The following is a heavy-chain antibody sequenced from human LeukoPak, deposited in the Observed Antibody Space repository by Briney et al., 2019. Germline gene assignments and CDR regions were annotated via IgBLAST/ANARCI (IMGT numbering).Heavy chain of an antibody. CDR2: IYYSGST. V-gene: IGHV4-59*01. CDR3: ARYIVSYPHDAFDI. J-gene: IGHJ3*02. D-gene: IGHD1-26*01. CDR1: GGSISSYY. Sequence: SETLSLTCTVSGGSISSYYWSWIRQPPGKGLEWIGYIYYSGSTSYNPSLKSRVTISVDASKKQFSLKLSSVTAADTAFYYCARYIVSYPHDAFDIWGQGTMVTVSS.